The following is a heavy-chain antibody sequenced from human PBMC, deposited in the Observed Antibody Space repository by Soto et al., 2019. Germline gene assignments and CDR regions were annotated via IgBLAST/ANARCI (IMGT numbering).Heavy chain of an antibody. V-gene: IGHV3-23*01. J-gene: IGHJ4*02. Sequence: GGSLRLSCAASGFTFYSSGMSGVRQAPGKGLEWVSAISTTGGNTLYADSVKGRFTISRDNSKNTLYLQMNSLRAEDTAIYYCAKPSGGSYPESRVFDSWGQGTRVTVSS. CDR3: AKPSGGSYPESRVFDS. CDR2: ISTTGGNT. CDR1: GFTFYSSG. D-gene: IGHD1-26*01.